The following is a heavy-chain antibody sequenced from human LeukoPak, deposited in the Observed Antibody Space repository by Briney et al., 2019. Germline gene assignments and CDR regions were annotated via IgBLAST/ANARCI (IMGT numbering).Heavy chain of an antibody. Sequence: GESLKISCKGSGYSFTSYWIGWVRQMPGKGLEWMGIIYPGYSDTRYSPSFQGQVTISTDKYISTAYLQWSSLKASDTAMYYCARQGGYSGSYLGYWGQGTLVTVSS. D-gene: IGHD1-26*01. V-gene: IGHV5-51*01. CDR1: GYSFTSYW. CDR2: IYPGYSDT. CDR3: ARQGGYSGSYLGY. J-gene: IGHJ4*02.